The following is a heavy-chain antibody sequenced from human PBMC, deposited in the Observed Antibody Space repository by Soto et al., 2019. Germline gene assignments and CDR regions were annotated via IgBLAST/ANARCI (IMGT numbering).Heavy chain of an antibody. V-gene: IGHV1-69*01. Sequence: QVQLVQSGAEVKKPGSSVKVSCKASGGTFSRYAISWVRQAPGQGLEWMGGIIPIFGTANYAQKFQGRVTITADESTSTAYMELSSLRSEVTAVYYCARSAGLGAPNTYGMDVWGQGTTVTVSS. D-gene: IGHD3-16*01. CDR2: IIPIFGTA. CDR1: GGTFSRYA. CDR3: ARSAGLGAPNTYGMDV. J-gene: IGHJ6*02.